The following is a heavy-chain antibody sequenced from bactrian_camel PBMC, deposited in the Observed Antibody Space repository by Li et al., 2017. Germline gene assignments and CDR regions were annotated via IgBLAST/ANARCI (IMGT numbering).Heavy chain of an antibody. V-gene: IGHV3S9*01. CDR3: ATDRNYGDYCPARRNYDN. CDR1: GYTRSSYC. D-gene: IGHD3*01. Sequence: HVQLVESGGGSVQAGGSLRLSCENSGYTRSSYCMAWFRQVPGQEREGVAIIDHDGNTKYADSVKGRFTISQERISRTENVLYLTLNYLRPEDTAMYFCATDRNYGDYCPARRNYDNWGQGTQVTVS. J-gene: IGHJ4*01. CDR2: IDHDGNT.